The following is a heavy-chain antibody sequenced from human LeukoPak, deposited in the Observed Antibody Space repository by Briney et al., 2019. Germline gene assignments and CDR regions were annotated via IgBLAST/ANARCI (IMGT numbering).Heavy chain of an antibody. CDR1: GFTFSSYG. CDR2: IRYDGSNK. J-gene: IGHJ5*02. Sequence: GGSLRLSCAASGFTFSSYGMHWVRQAPGKGLEWVAFIRYDGSNKYYADSVKGRFTISRDNSKNTLYLQMNSLRAEDTAVYYCAKTGGSYYSGFDPWGQGTLVTVSS. V-gene: IGHV3-30*02. D-gene: IGHD1-26*01. CDR3: AKTGGSYYSGFDP.